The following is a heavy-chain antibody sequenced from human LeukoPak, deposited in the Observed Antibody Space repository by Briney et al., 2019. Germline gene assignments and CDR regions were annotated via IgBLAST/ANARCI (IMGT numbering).Heavy chain of an antibody. CDR3: ARGPLAYCGGDCSYYFDY. CDR2: VYPGDSDT. J-gene: IGHJ4*02. D-gene: IGHD2-21*02. V-gene: IGHV5-51*01. CDR1: GYSFTSYW. Sequence: GESLKISCKGSGYSFTSYWIGWVRQMPGKGLEWMGIVYPGDSDTRYSPSFQGQVTISADKSISTAYLQWSSLKASDTAMYYCARGPLAYCGGDCSYYFDYWGQGTLVTVSS.